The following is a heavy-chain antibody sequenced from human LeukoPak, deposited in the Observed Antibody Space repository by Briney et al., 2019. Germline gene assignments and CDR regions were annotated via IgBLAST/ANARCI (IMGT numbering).Heavy chain of an antibody. CDR1: GGTFSSYA. CDR2: IIPIFGTA. J-gene: IGHJ3*02. V-gene: IGHV1-69*13. Sequence: ASVKVSCKASGGTFSSYAISWVRQAPGQGLEWMGGIIPIFGTANYAQKFQGRVTITAGESTSTAYMELSSLRSEDTAVYYCARDVHDAFDIWGQGTMVTVSS. CDR3: ARDVHDAFDI.